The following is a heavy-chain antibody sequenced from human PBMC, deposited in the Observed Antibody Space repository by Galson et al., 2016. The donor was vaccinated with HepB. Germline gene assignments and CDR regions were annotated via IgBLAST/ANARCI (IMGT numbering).Heavy chain of an antibody. V-gene: IGHV3-13*01. J-gene: IGHJ6*02. D-gene: IGHD1-26*01. Sequence: SLRLSCAASEFTFSNYDMNWVRQRMGKGLEWVSGYVFAGNTYYAASVKGRFTISSEDGENYLYLQMNSLIAGDTAGYHCARGLRAGYYWSFDVWGQGTTVTVYS. CDR1: EFTFSNYD. CDR3: ARGLRAGYYWSFDV. CDR2: YVFAGNT.